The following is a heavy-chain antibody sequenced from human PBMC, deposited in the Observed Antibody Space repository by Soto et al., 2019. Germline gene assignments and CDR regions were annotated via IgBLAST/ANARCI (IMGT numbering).Heavy chain of an antibody. CDR2: IRAYNGNT. J-gene: IGHJ4*02. D-gene: IGHD1-7*01. CDR1: GYTFTSYG. Sequence: QVQLVQSGAEVKKPGASVKVSCKASGYTFTSYGISWVRQAPRQGLEWMGWIRAYNGNTNYAQKLQGRVTMTTDTTTSTAYMELRSLRSDDTAVYYCARDGRMNWNYVVSLDYWGQGTLVTVSS. CDR3: ARDGRMNWNYVVSLDY. V-gene: IGHV1-18*01.